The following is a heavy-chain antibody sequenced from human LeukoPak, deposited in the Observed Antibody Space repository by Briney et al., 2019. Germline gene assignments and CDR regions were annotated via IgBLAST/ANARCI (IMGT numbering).Heavy chain of an antibody. CDR3: ASAASLMTTVTP. Sequence: GGSLRLSCAASGFTFGSYAMHWVRQAPGKGLEWVAVISYDGSNKYYADSVKGRFTISRDNSKNTLYLQMNSLRAEDTAVYYCASAASLMTTVTPWGQGTLVTVSS. D-gene: IGHD4-17*01. J-gene: IGHJ5*02. V-gene: IGHV3-30*04. CDR2: ISYDGSNK. CDR1: GFTFGSYA.